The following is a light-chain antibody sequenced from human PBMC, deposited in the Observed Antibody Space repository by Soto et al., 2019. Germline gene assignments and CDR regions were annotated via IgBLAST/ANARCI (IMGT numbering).Light chain of an antibody. CDR1: QDISNY. CDR3: QQYYRSSIT. V-gene: IGKV1-33*01. J-gene: IGKJ5*01. Sequence: DTPMTQSPSSLSASVGDRVTITCQASQDISNYLNWYQQKPGKAPKRLIYGTSNLQTGVPSRFSGTGSGTEFTLTISSLQPDDFATYYCQQYYRSSITFGQGTRLEIK. CDR2: GTS.